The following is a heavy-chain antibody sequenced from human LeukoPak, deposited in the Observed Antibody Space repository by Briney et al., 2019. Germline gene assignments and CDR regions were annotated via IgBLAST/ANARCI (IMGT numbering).Heavy chain of an antibody. V-gene: IGHV3-30*03. Sequence: PGRSLRLSCAASGFTFSSYGMRWVRQAPGKGLEWVAVISYDGSNKYYADSVKGRFTISRDNSKNTLYLQMNSLRAEDTAVYYCARDPKFIYYDSSGYYGYWGQGTLVTVSS. J-gene: IGHJ4*02. CDR1: GFTFSSYG. D-gene: IGHD3-22*01. CDR2: ISYDGSNK. CDR3: ARDPKFIYYDSSGYYGY.